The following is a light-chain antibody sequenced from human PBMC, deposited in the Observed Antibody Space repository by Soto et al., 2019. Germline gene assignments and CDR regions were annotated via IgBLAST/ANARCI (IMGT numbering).Light chain of an antibody. CDR2: AAS. CDR3: QQSYSTPLT. CDR1: QSISSY. Sequence: DIQMTQSPSFLSASVGDRVTITCRASQSISSYLNWYQQKPGKAPNVLIRAASRLQSGVPSRFSGSGSGRDYTLTISSLQPEDFATYFCQQSYSTPLTFGGGTKVETK. J-gene: IGKJ4*01. V-gene: IGKV1-39*01.